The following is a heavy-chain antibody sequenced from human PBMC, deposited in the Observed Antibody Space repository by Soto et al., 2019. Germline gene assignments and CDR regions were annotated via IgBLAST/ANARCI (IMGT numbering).Heavy chain of an antibody. V-gene: IGHV1-46*03. J-gene: IGHJ4*02. Sequence: ASVKVSCKASGYTFTSYYMHWVRQAPGQGLEWMGIMNPSGGSTSYAQKFQGRVTMTRDTSTSTVYMELSSLRSEDTAVYYCARAPYDYYGSRPVDYWGQGTLVTVSS. CDR1: GYTFTSYY. D-gene: IGHD3-10*01. CDR3: ARAPYDYYGSRPVDY. CDR2: MNPSGGST.